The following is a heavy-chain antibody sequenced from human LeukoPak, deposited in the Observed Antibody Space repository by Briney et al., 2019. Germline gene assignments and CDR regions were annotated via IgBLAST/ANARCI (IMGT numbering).Heavy chain of an antibody. Sequence: GGSLRLSCAASGFTFNSYPMHWVRQAPGKGLQFLSAISSDGGTTYYADSVKGRFTISRDNSKNSVYLQMGSLRTEDMAMYYCARGLLSYASGWPWNVEYWGQGNLVTVSS. V-gene: IGHV3-64*02. CDR1: GFTFNSYP. J-gene: IGHJ4*02. CDR3: ARGLLSYASGWPWNVEY. CDR2: ISSDGGTT. D-gene: IGHD2-2*01.